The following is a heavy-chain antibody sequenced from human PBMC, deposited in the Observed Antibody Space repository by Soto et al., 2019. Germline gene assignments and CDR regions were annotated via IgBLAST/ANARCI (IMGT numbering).Heavy chain of an antibody. CDR2: VNEGGSET. J-gene: IGHJ4*02. D-gene: IGHD2-15*01. V-gene: IGHV3-7*03. CDR1: GFTFSTSW. CDR3: VRWHN. Sequence: EVQLVESGGGLVQPGGSLTLSCVASGFTFSTSWMGWVRHTPGKGLEWVANVNEGGSETHYVDSMGGRFTISRDNTKNSLYLHMNNLSAEDTALYYCVRWHNWGQGILVTVSS.